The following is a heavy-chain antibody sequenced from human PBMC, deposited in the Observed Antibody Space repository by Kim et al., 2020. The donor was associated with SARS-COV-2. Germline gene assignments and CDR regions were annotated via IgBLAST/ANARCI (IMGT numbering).Heavy chain of an antibody. Sequence: GGSLRLSCAASGFTFSDYYMSWIRQAPGKGLEWVSYISSSGSTIYYADSVKGRFTISRDNAKNSLYLQMNSLRAEDTAVYYCARLGRLYYVILTGYYHNDYYFDYWGQGPLVTVSS. D-gene: IGHD3-9*01. CDR1: GFTFSDYY. CDR2: ISSSGSTI. V-gene: IGHV3-11*04. J-gene: IGHJ4*02. CDR3: ARLGRLYYVILTGYYHNDYYFDY.